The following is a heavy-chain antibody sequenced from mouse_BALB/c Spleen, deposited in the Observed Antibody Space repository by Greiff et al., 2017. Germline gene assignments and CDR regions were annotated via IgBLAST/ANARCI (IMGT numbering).Heavy chain of an antibody. CDR2: IWGDGST. V-gene: IGHV2-6-7*01. Sequence: QVQLKESGPGLVAPSQSLSITCTVSGFSLTGYGVNWVRQPPGKGLEWLGMIWGDGSTDYNSALKSRLSISKDNSKSQVFLKMNSLQTDDTARYYCARERGDRYEYAMDYWGQGTSVTVSS. CDR1: GFSLTGYG. J-gene: IGHJ4*01. D-gene: IGHD2-14*01. CDR3: ARERGDRYEYAMDY.